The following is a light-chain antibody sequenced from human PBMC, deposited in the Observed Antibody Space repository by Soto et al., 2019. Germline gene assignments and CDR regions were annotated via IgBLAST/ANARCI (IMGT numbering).Light chain of an antibody. CDR2: EVT. CDR3: SSHAGTKVV. CDR1: SSDVGAYNY. V-gene: IGLV2-8*01. Sequence: QSALTQPPSASGAPGQSVTISCAGNSSDVGAYNYVSWYQQHPGKAPKLMIYEVTKRPSGVPDRFSGSKSGNTASLTVSGLQVEDEADYYCSSHAGTKVVFGGGTKLTVL. J-gene: IGLJ2*01.